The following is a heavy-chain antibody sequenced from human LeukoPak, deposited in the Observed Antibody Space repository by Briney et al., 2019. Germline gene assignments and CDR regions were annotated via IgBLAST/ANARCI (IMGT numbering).Heavy chain of an antibody. V-gene: IGHV4-39*01. Sequence: SETLSLTCTVSGGSISSSSYYWGWIRQPPGKGLEGIGSIYYSGSTYYNPSLKSRVTISVDTSKNQFSLKLSSVTAADTAVYYCAWSGSPYYFDYWGQGTLVTVSS. CDR3: AWSGSPYYFDY. CDR1: GGSISSSSYY. D-gene: IGHD3-3*01. CDR2: IYYSGST. J-gene: IGHJ4*02.